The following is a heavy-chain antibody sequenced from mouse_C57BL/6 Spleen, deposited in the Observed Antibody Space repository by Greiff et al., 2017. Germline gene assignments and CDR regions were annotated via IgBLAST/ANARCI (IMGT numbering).Heavy chain of an antibody. V-gene: IGHV1-75*01. CDR1: GYTFTDYY. D-gene: IGHD3-2*02. J-gene: IGHJ3*01. CDR2: IIPGSGST. Sequence: VQLQQSGPELVKPGASVKISCKASGYTFTDYYITWVKQRPGQGLAWIGWIIPGSGSTYYNEKFKGKATLTVDKSSSTAYMLLSSLTSEDSAVYFCAETAQATSWFAYWGQGTLVTVSA. CDR3: AETAQATSWFAY.